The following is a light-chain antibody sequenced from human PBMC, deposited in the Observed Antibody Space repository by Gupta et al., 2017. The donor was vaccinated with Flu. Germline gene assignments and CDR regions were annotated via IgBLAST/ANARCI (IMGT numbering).Light chain of an antibody. Sequence: QSVLTQPPSASGTPGQRVTISCSGSSSNIGSNTVNWYQQLPGTAPKLLIYSNNQRPSGVPDRFSGAKSGTSASLAISGLQSEDEADDYCAAWDDSLKGHFVFGGGTKLTVL. CDR1: SSNIGSNT. CDR2: SNN. CDR3: AAWDDSLKGHFV. V-gene: IGLV1-44*01. J-gene: IGLJ3*02.